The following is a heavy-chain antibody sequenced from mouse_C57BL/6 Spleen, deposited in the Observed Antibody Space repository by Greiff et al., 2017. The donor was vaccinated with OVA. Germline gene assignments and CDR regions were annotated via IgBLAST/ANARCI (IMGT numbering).Heavy chain of an antibody. CDR2: INYDGSST. V-gene: IGHV5-16*01. J-gene: IGHJ2*01. D-gene: IGHD2-4*01. Sequence: EVQVVESEGGLVQPGSSMKLSCTASGFTFSDYYMAWVRQVPEKGLEWVANINYDGSSTYYLDSLKSRFIISRDNAKNILYLQMSSLKSEDTATYYCARFYYDYDGYFDYWGQGTTLTVSS. CDR1: GFTFSDYY. CDR3: ARFYYDYDGYFDY.